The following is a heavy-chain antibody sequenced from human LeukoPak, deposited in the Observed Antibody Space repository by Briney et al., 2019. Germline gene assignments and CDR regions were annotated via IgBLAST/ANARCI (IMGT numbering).Heavy chain of an antibody. CDR1: GFTFSSYG. D-gene: IGHD1-26*01. J-gene: IGHJ3*02. CDR2: INTDGSST. V-gene: IGHV3-74*01. Sequence: PGGSLRLSCAAPGFTFSSYGMSWVRQAPGKGLVWVSRINTDGSSTNYADSVKGRFTVSRDNAKNTLYLQMNSLRAEDTVVYYCARVIGWDEPFDIWGQGTMVTVSS. CDR3: ARVIGWDEPFDI.